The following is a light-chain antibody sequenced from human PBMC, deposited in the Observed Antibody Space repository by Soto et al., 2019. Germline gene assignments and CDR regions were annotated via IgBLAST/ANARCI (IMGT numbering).Light chain of an antibody. CDR3: QHYRSYPWT. CDR2: ATS. J-gene: IGKJ1*01. CDR1: QGVNNY. V-gene: IGKV1-16*01. Sequence: DILMTQSPSSLSASVGDRVTITCRASQGVNNYLAWFQQQPGKAPKSLVHATSSLQSGVPSRFSGSGSGTDFTLTICSLQPEDVATYYCQHYRSYPWTFGQGTKVEIK.